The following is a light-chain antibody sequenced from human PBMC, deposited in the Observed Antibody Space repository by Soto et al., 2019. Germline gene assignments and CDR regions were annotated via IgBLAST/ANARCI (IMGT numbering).Light chain of an antibody. CDR1: SSDVAAYNF. Sequence: QSVLTQPASVSGSPGQSITISCTGTSSDVAAYNFVSWYQQHPGEVPKLMIYEVIKRPSWISDRFSGSKSGNTASLTISGLQAEDEADYYCSAYTHSNTVIFGGGTKLTVL. J-gene: IGLJ2*01. V-gene: IGLV2-14*03. CDR2: EVI. CDR3: SAYTHSNTVI.